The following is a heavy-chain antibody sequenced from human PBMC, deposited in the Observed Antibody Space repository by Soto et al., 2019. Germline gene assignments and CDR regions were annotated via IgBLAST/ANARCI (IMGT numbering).Heavy chain of an antibody. CDR1: GGSISSGDYS. Sequence: PSETLSLTCTVSGGSISSGDYSWSWIRQPPGKGLEWIGYIHYSGSTSYNPSLKSRLTLSVDTSKNQFSLKLNSVSAADTAVYYCARDGHRSGGSCYSGAFDIWGQGRMVPV. D-gene: IGHD2-15*01. CDR2: IHYSGST. V-gene: IGHV4-30-4*01. J-gene: IGHJ3*02. CDR3: ARDGHRSGGSCYSGAFDI.